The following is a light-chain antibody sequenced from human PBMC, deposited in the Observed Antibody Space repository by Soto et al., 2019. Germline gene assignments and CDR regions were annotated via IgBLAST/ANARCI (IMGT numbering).Light chain of an antibody. CDR1: SSDVGGYNY. Sequence: QSALTQPASVSGSPGQSSTISCTGTSSDVGGYNYVSWYQQHPGKAPKLMIYEVSNRPSGVSNRFSGSKSGNTASLTISWLQAEDEADYYCSSYTSSSTPCVFGGGTKLTV. J-gene: IGLJ3*02. V-gene: IGLV2-14*01. CDR3: SSYTSSSTPCV. CDR2: EVS.